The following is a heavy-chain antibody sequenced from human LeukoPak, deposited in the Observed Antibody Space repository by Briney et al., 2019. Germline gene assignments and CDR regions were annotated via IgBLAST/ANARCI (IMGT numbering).Heavy chain of an antibody. CDR2: ISGSGGSA. CDR3: AKRASGGYRYFDY. V-gene: IGHV3-23*01. D-gene: IGHD3-16*02. J-gene: IGHJ4*02. CDR1: GFTFGSYA. Sequence: PGGSLRLSCAGSGFTFGSYAMSWVRQAPGKGLEWVSVISGSGGSAYYADSVKGRFTISRDNSKNTLYLQMNSLRAEDTAVYYCAKRASGGYRYFDYWGQGTLVTVSS.